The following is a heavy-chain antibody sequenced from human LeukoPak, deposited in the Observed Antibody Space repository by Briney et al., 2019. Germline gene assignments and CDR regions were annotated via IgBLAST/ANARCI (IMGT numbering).Heavy chain of an antibody. CDR3: ARDQIGERGYSYGFDY. J-gene: IGHJ4*02. D-gene: IGHD5-18*01. Sequence: GGSLRLSCAASGSTFSSYSMNWVRQAPGKGLEWVSSISSSSSYIYYADSVKGRFTISRDNAKNSLYLQMNSLRAEDTAVYYCARDQIGERGYSYGFDYWGQGTLVTVSS. V-gene: IGHV3-21*01. CDR1: GSTFSSYS. CDR2: ISSSSSYI.